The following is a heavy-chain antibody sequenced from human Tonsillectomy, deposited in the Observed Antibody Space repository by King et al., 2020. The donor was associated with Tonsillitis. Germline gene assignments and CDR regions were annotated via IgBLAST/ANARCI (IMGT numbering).Heavy chain of an antibody. J-gene: IGHJ3*02. CDR2: ISSSGTTI. CDR3: ARDASGSSSADAFDI. CDR1: GFTFSGYE. D-gene: IGHD1-26*01. V-gene: IGHV3-48*03. Sequence: VQLVESGGGLVQTGGSLRLSCAASGFTFSGYEMNWVRQALGKGLEWVSYISSSGTTIYQADSVKGRFATSRDHAKNSLFLQMDSLRAEDTAVYYCARDASGSSSADAFDIWGQGTMVTVSS.